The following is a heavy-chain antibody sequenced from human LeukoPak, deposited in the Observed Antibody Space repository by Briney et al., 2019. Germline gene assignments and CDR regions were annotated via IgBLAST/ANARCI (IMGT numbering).Heavy chain of an antibody. D-gene: IGHD2-2*01. CDR1: GYTFTDYY. Sequence: ATVKISCKVSGYTFTDYYMHWVQQAPGKGHEWMGLVDPEDGETIYAEKFQGRVTITADTSTDTAYMELSSLRSEDTAVYYCATVPRYCSSTSCYFNPFDYWGQGTLVTVSS. V-gene: IGHV1-69-2*01. CDR2: VDPEDGET. J-gene: IGHJ4*02. CDR3: ATVPRYCSSTSCYFNPFDY.